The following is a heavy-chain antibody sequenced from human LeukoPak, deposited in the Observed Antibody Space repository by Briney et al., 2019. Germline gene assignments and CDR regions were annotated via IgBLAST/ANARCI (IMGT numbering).Heavy chain of an antibody. CDR2: ISWNSGSI. D-gene: IGHD6-13*01. V-gene: IGHV3-9*01. CDR1: GFTFDDYA. CDR3: AKDRDSSSWTHFDY. Sequence: GGSLRLSCAASGFTFDDYAMHWVRQAPGKGLEWVSGISWNSGSIGYADSVKGRFTISRDNAKNSLYLQMNSLGAEDTALYYCAKDRDSSSWTHFDYWGQGTLVTVSS. J-gene: IGHJ4*02.